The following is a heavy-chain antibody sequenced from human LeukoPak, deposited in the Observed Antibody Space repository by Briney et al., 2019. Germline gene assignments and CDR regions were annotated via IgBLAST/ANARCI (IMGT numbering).Heavy chain of an antibody. V-gene: IGHV4-34*01. CDR1: GGSFSGYY. CDR3: ARASWNDILTGYS. J-gene: IGHJ4*02. CDR2: INHSGST. Sequence: SETLSLTCAVYGGSFSGYYWSWIRQPPGKGLEWVGEINHSGSTNYNPSLKSRVTISVDTSKNQFSLKLSSVTAADTAVYYCARASWNDILTGYSWGQGTLVTVSS. D-gene: IGHD3-9*01.